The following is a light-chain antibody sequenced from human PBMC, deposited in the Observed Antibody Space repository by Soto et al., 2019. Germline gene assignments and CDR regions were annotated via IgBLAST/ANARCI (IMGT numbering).Light chain of an antibody. CDR1: GSDVGAYNY. V-gene: IGLV2-14*01. CDR2: DVS. J-gene: IGLJ1*01. CDR3: YSYKSSRTYV. Sequence: QSVLTQPASVSGSPGQSITISCSGTGSDVGAYNYVSWYQQHPAKAPKLMIYDVSNRPSGVSDRFSGSKSGNTASLTISELQAEDEADYYCYSYKSSRTYVFVPGTEVTDL.